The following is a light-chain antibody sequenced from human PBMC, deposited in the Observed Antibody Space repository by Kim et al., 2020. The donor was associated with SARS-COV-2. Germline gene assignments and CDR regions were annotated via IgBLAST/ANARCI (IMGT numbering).Light chain of an antibody. CDR1: ISNIGTNT. V-gene: IGLV1-44*01. J-gene: IGLJ2*01. Sequence: LTQPPSASGTPGQRVTISCSGSISNIGTNTVNWYQQLPGTAPKLLIYSNNQRPSGVPDRFSGSKSGTSASLAISGLQSDDEADYYCAAWDDSRTVLFGGGTQLTVL. CDR2: SNN. CDR3: AAWDDSRTVL.